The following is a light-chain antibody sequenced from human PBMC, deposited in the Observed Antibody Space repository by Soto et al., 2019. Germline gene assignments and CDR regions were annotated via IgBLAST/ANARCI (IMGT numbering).Light chain of an antibody. CDR3: MQALQTPWT. CDR1: QSLLHSNGYNY. J-gene: IGKJ1*01. V-gene: IGKV2-28*01. CDR2: LGS. Sequence: DVVMTQSPLSLPVTPGEPASISCRSSQSLLHSNGYNYLHWYLQKPGQSPRLLIYLGSNRASGVPDRFSGSGSGTDFTLRGVRVEAEDVGVYYCMQALQTPWTFGQGTKVDIK.